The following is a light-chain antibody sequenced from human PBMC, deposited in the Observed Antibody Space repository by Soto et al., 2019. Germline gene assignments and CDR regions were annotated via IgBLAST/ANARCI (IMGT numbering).Light chain of an antibody. CDR2: GAS. CDR1: QGIRNY. V-gene: IGKV1-27*01. CDR3: QKYNGVPWT. Sequence: DIQMTQSPFSLSGSVGDRVTITCRASQGIRNYLAWYQQKPGEVPKLLIYGASTLQSGVPSRFSGSGSETDFTLTISSLQPEDVANYYCQKYNGVPWTFGQGTKVEIK. J-gene: IGKJ1*01.